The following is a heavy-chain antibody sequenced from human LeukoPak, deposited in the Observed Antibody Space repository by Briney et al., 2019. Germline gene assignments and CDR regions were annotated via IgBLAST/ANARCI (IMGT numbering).Heavy chain of an antibody. CDR2: IHYSGST. J-gene: IGHJ6*03. CDR1: GGSISNYY. Sequence: PSETLSLTCTVSGGSISNYYWSWIRQPPGKGLEWIGYIHYSGSTHYNPSLKSRVTISVDTSKNQFSLKLSSVTAADTAVYYCAREQYYYYYMDVWGKGTTVTVSS. CDR3: AREQYYYYYMDV. V-gene: IGHV4-59*01.